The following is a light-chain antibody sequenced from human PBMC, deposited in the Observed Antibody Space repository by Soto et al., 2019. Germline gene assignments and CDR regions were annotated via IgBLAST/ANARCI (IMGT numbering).Light chain of an antibody. Sequence: AIQLTLSASSLSASVGDRVTITCRASQGISSALAWYQQKPGKAPKLLIYDASSLESGVPSRFSGSGSGTDFTLTISSLQPEDFATYYCQQFNNYIPFGQVTRLAIK. CDR2: DAS. CDR3: QQFNNYIP. CDR1: QGISSA. J-gene: IGKJ5*01. V-gene: IGKV1D-13*01.